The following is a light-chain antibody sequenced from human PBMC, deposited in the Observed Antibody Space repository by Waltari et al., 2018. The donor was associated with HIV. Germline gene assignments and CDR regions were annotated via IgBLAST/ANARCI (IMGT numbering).Light chain of an antibody. V-gene: IGLV1-47*01. J-gene: IGLJ3*02. CDR1: SSNIGSNY. Sequence: SVLTQPPSASGTPGQRFTISCSGGSSNIGSNYVYWFQQLTGAAPKLLIYRNGPRPEWGTDRFSGSKSGSSASLAISGLRSEDEAVYYCSTWEDRLSDRVFGGGTKLTVL. CDR2: RNG. CDR3: STWEDRLSDRV.